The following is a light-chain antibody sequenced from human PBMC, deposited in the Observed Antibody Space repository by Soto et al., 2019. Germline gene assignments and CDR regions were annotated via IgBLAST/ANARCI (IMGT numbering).Light chain of an antibody. CDR1: QNVMYN. CDR3: QQYGGWPRT. CDR2: GAT. V-gene: IGKV3-15*01. J-gene: IGKJ1*01. Sequence: EIVLTQSPATLYVSPGGRATLSCRASQNVMYNLAWYQQKPGQAPRLLAYGATTRATDAPPRFRGSGSGTEFSLTISSLQSEDFATYYCQQYGGWPRTFGQGSRVEIK.